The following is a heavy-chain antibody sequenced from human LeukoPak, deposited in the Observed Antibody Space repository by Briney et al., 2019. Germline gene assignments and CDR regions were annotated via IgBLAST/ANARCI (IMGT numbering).Heavy chain of an antibody. Sequence: SETLSLTCTVSGDSINNYYWSWIRQPPGKELEWIGYIYYTGSTNYNPSLKSRVTISVDTSKNQFSLKLNSVTAADTAVYYCARDLVSVAAAGTKYYYYMDVWGKGTTVTVSS. CDR2: IYYTGST. D-gene: IGHD6-13*01. V-gene: IGHV4-59*01. CDR1: GDSINNYY. J-gene: IGHJ6*03. CDR3: ARDLVSVAAAGTKYYYYMDV.